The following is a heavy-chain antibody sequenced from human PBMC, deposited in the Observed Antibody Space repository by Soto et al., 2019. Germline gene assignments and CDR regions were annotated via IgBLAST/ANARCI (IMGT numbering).Heavy chain of an antibody. Sequence: PSDTLSLTCTVSGGSIGSYYWSWVRQPPGKGLEWIGYIYYSGSTNYNPSLKSRVTISVDTSKNQFSLKLSSVTAADTAVYYCARYFSEVTNTWFDPLG. J-gene: IGHJ5*02. V-gene: IGHV4-59*01. CDR1: GGSIGSYY. D-gene: IGHD2-2*01. CDR2: IYYSGST. CDR3: ARYFSEVTNTWFDP.